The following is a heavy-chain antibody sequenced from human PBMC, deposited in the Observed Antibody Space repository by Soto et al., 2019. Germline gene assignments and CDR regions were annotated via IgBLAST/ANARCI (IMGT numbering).Heavy chain of an antibody. CDR3: ARSSSKRGSYLLFDF. CDR2: INPNSGGT. D-gene: IGHD1-26*01. CDR1: GYTFTGYY. J-gene: IGHJ3*01. V-gene: IGHV1-2*04. Sequence: GASVKVSCKASGYTFTGYYMHWVRQAPGQGLEWMGWINPNSGGTNYAQKFQGWVTMTRDTSISTAYMELSRLRSDDTAVYYCARSSSKRGSYLLFDFWGQGTMVTVSS.